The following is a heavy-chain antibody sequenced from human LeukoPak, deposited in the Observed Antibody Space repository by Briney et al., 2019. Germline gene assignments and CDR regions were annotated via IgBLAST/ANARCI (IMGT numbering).Heavy chain of an antibody. CDR1: GYSFSGYY. J-gene: IGHJ4*02. CDR3: ARDQNYFDTTAYYGIDC. CDR2: INPNTGAT. Sequence: ASVKVSCKASGYSFSGYYIHWVRQAPRQGLEWMGWINPNTGATNYAQKFHGTVTMTRDTSTSTAYMELTRLRSDDTGVYYCARDQNYFDTTAYYGIDCWGQGTLVTVSS. V-gene: IGHV1-2*02. D-gene: IGHD3-22*01.